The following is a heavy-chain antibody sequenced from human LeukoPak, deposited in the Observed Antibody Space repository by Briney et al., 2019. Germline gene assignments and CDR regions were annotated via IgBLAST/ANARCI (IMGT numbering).Heavy chain of an antibody. CDR2: INPDGSEK. V-gene: IGHV3-7*01. Sequence: PGGPLRLSCAASGITFSNYWMSWVRQAPGKGLEWVANINPDGSEKNYAHSVKGRFTISRDNAKNSLSLQMNSLRVEDMAVYYCATEPGIGYAFDIWGQGRMVTVSS. CDR1: GITFSNYW. D-gene: IGHD3-10*01. CDR3: ATEPGIGYAFDI. J-gene: IGHJ3*02.